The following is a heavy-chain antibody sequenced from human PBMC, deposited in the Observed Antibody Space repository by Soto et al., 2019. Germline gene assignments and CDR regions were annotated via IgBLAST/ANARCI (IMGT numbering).Heavy chain of an antibody. V-gene: IGHV1-8*01. CDR1: VNTFTSYD. J-gene: IGHJ4*02. Sequence: XSVKVSYKASVNTFTSYDITWVRQATGHGLEWMGWINPNSGNIGYAQKFQGRVTMTRDTAIRTAYMEVSRLRSDDTAVYYCARGRASGSYYLLDYWGQGTLVTVSS. D-gene: IGHD3-10*01. CDR3: ARGRASGSYYLLDY. CDR2: INPNSGNI.